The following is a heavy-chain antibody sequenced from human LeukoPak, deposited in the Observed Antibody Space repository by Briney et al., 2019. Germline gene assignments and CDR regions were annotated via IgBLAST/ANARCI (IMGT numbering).Heavy chain of an antibody. V-gene: IGHV1-69*06. D-gene: IGHD1-26*01. CDR1: GGTFSSYA. CDR3: AKGPSNHKYSGSYRPY. CDR2: IIPIFGTA. J-gene: IGHJ4*02. Sequence: ASVKVSCKASGGTFSSYAISWVRQAPGQGLEWMGGIIPIFGTANYAQKFQGRVTITADKSTSTAYMELSSLRSEDTAVYYCAKGPSNHKYSGSYRPYWGQGTLVTVSS.